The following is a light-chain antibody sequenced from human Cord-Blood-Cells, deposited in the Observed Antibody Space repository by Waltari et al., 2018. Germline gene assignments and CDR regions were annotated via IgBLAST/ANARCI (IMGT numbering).Light chain of an antibody. CDR3: QSYDSSLSGSV. CDR1: SPNIGAGYD. J-gene: IGLJ2*01. V-gene: IGLV1-40*01. CDR2: GNS. Sequence: QSVLTQPPSVSGAPGQRVTITCTGSSPNIGAGYDVPWYQQLPGPAPKLLIHGNSNRPSGVPDRFSGSKSGTSASLAITGLQAEDEADYYCQSYDSSLSGSVFGGGTKLTVL.